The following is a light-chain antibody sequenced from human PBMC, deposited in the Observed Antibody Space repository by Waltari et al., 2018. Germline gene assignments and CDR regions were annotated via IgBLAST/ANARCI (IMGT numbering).Light chain of an antibody. Sequence: QSVLTQPPSVSAAPGQRVTISCSGGSSNIGNNYVSWYRQFPGTAPKLLIYEDRGRASGIPGRLSVSTSGTSATLDITGLQAGDEADYYCGTWDSSLSGAVFGGGTHLTVL. CDR3: GTWDSSLSGAV. CDR1: SSNIGNNY. J-gene: IGLJ7*01. CDR2: EDR. V-gene: IGLV1-51*02.